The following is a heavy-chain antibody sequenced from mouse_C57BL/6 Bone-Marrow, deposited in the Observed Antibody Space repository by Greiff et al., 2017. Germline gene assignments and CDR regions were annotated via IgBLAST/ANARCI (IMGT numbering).Heavy chain of an antibody. J-gene: IGHJ3*01. D-gene: IGHD4-1*01. Sequence: EVKLVESGGGLVKPGGSLKLSCAASGFTFSDYGMHWVRQAPEKGLEWVAYISSGSSTIYYEDTVKGRVTITRDNAKNTLFLQMTSLRSEDTAMYYCAKLGAYWGQGTLVTVSA. CDR1: GFTFSDYG. CDR3: AKLGAY. CDR2: ISSGSSTI. V-gene: IGHV5-17*01.